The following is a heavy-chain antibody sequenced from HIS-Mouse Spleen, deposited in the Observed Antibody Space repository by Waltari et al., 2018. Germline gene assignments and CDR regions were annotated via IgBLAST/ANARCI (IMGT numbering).Heavy chain of an antibody. CDR2: ISYDGSNK. D-gene: IGHD3-10*01. CDR3: EGVYGSGSYYFDY. J-gene: IGHJ4*02. CDR1: GFPFSSHG. Sequence: QVQLVESGGGVVQPGRSRRLSCAASGFPFSSHGMHWVRQAPGKGLEWVAVISYDGSNKYYADSVKGRFTISRDNSKNTLYLQMNSLRAEDTAVYYCEGVYGSGSYYFDYWGQGTLVTVSS. V-gene: IGHV3-30*03.